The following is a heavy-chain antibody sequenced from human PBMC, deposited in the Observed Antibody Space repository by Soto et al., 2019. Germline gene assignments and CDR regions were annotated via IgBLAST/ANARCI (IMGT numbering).Heavy chain of an antibody. CDR3: AHRREVTMVRAVITHYFDF. J-gene: IGHJ4*01. V-gene: IGHV2-5*02. D-gene: IGHD3-10*01. CDR2: LYWDDDK. Sequence: QITLKESGPTLVKPTQTLTLTCTFSGFSLSTSGVGVGWIRQPPGKALEWLALLYWDDDKRYSPSLKSRLTIAKDTSKNQVVLTMTNMYPGDTASYYCAHRREVTMVRAVITHYFDFWGHGTLVTVSS. CDR1: GFSLSTSGVG.